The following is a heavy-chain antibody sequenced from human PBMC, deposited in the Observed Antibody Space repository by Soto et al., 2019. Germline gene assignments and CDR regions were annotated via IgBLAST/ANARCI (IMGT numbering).Heavy chain of an antibody. V-gene: IGHV1-18*01. D-gene: IGHD2-2*01. CDR1: GYTFTSYG. CDR3: ARVAYCSSTSCYSPVDY. CDR2: ISAYNGNT. J-gene: IGHJ4*02. Sequence: ASVKVSCKASGYTFTSYGISWVRQAPGQGLEWMGWISAYNGNTNSAQKLQGRVTMTTDTSTSTAYMELRSLRSDDTAVYYCARVAYCSSTSCYSPVDYWGQGTMVTSPQ.